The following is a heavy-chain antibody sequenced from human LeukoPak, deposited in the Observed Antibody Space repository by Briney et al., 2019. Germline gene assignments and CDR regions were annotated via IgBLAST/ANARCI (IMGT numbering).Heavy chain of an antibody. V-gene: IGHV3-9*01. CDR1: GFTLDDYA. CDR3: AKGRFHDSSGYRVPDAFDL. Sequence: GGSLRPSCAASGFTLDDYAMHWVRQVPGKGLEWVSGISWNSGTTGYVDSVKGRFTISRDNANNSLYLQMNSLRVEDTAFYYCAKGRFHDSSGYRVPDAFDLWGQGTMVTVSS. CDR2: ISWNSGTT. J-gene: IGHJ3*01. D-gene: IGHD3-22*01.